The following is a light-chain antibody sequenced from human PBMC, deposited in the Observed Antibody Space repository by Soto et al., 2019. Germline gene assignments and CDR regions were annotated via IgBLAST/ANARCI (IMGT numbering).Light chain of an antibody. CDR3: QQHYSAPLT. CDR1: QSVLYSSNNKNY. V-gene: IGKV4-1*01. CDR2: WTS. Sequence: DIVMTQSPDSLAVSLGERATINCKSSQSVLYSSNNKNYLAWYQQKPGQPPNLLIYWTSTRESGVPDRFSGSGSGADFTLTISSLQAEDVAVYYCQQHYSAPLTFGGGTKVDIK. J-gene: IGKJ4*01.